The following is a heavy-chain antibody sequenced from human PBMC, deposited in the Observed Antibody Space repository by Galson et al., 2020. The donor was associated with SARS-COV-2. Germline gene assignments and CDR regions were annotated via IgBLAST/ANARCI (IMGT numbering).Heavy chain of an antibody. Sequence: GGSLRLSCAASGFTVSSHYMSWVRQAPGKGLESVSVIYSGGSTYYSDSVKGRFTLSRDNSKNTLYLQMNSLRAEDTAVYYCARGGPPDYYYYGMDVWGQGTTVTVAS. CDR2: IYSGGST. CDR1: GFTVSSHY. CDR3: ARGGPPDYYYYGMDV. V-gene: IGHV3-53*01. J-gene: IGHJ6*01.